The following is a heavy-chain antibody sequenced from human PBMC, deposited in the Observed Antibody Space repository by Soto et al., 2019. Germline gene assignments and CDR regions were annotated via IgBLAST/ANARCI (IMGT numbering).Heavy chain of an antibody. J-gene: IGHJ4*02. D-gene: IGHD2-2*01. CDR2: ISYDGSNK. CDR3: AKDPGYQLLSSPRFFDY. Sequence: GGSLRLSCAASGFTFSSYGMHWVRQAPGKGLEWVAVISYDGSNKYYADSVKGRFTISRDNSKNTLYLQMNSLRAEDTAVYYCAKDPGYQLLSSPRFFDYWGQGTLVTVSS. CDR1: GFTFSSYG. V-gene: IGHV3-30*18.